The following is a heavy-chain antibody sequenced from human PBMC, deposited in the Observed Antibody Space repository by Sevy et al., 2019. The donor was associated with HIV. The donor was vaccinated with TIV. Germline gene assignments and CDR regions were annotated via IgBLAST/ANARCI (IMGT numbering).Heavy chain of an antibody. CDR3: TRDRYTLVRGIIMTWFDP. CDR1: GGSISGYY. D-gene: IGHD3-10*01. J-gene: IGHJ5*02. CDR2: THSNGNT. Sequence: SKTLSLTCTVSGGSISGYYWSWIRQSPGKGLEWIAYTHSNGNTNYNPSLKSRVTISIDTSKNQFSLKLSSVTAADTAVYYCTRDRYTLVRGIIMTWFDPWGQGTLVTVSS. V-gene: IGHV4-59*01.